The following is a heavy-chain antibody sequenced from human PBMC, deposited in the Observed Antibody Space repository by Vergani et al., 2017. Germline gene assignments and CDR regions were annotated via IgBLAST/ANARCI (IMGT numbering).Heavy chain of an antibody. CDR1: GFTFSSYW. CDR2: IKQDGSGK. Sequence: EVQLVESGGGLVQPGGSLRLSCAASGFTFSSYWMSWVRQAPGKGLEWVANIKQDGSGKYYVDFVKGRFTISRDKAKNSLYLQMNSLRAEDTAVYYCARDRYDYGMDVWGQGTMVTVSS. V-gene: IGHV3-7*01. J-gene: IGHJ6*02. CDR3: ARDRYDYGMDV.